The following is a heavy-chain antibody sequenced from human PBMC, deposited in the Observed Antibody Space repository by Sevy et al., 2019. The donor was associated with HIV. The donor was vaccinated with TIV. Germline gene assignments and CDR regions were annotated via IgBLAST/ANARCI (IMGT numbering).Heavy chain of an antibody. J-gene: IGHJ4*02. V-gene: IGHV4-4*02. D-gene: IGHD6-25*01. CDR2: MYHRGTT. Sequence: SETLSLTCSVSGDSISSSHWWSWVRQPPGKGLEWIGDMYHRGTTNYNPSLKSRVIISVDKSKNQFSLKLTSVTAADTAVYYCAAAAGTDVLGYYFGSWGQGTQVTVSS. CDR1: GDSISSSHW. CDR3: AAAAGTDVLGYYFGS.